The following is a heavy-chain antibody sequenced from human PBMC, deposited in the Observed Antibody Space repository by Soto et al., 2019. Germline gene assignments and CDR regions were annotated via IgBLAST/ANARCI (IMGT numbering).Heavy chain of an antibody. CDR2: FIPIFPTP. Sequence: SVKVSCKASGYTFTSYAMHWVRQAPGQGLEWIGAFIPIFPTPNYAQKFQGRVTIAADGPTNTASMELNSLTSDDAAVYYCGTGAVVPAYPNWVDTWGQGTLVTVSS. CDR1: GYTFTSYA. J-gene: IGHJ5*02. CDR3: GTGAVVPAYPNWVDT. D-gene: IGHD2-15*01. V-gene: IGHV1-69*13.